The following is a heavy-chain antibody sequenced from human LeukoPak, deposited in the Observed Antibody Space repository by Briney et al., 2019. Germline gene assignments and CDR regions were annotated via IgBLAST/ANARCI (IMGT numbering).Heavy chain of an antibody. CDR3: ARDSTVTTLGFDY. Sequence: PSETLSLTCTVSGSSISSGDYYWSWIRQPPGKGLEWIGYIYYSGSTYYNPSLKSRVTISVDTSKNQFSLKRSSVTAADTAVYYCARDSTVTTLGFDYWGQGTLVTVSS. CDR1: GSSISSGDYY. V-gene: IGHV4-30-4*01. CDR2: IYYSGST. D-gene: IGHD4-17*01. J-gene: IGHJ4*02.